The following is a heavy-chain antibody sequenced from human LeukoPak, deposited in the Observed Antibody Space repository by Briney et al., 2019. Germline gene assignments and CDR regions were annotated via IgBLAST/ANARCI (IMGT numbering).Heavy chain of an antibody. V-gene: IGHV3-11*01. CDR2: ISSSGSTI. CDR3: ARAVTQPHLFDY. J-gene: IGHJ4*02. D-gene: IGHD5-18*01. CDR1: GFTFSDYY. Sequence: GGSLRLSCAASGFTFSDYYMSWIRQAPGKGLEWVSYISSSGSTIYYADSVKGRFTISRDNAKNSLYLQMNSLRAEDMAVYYCARAVTQPHLFDYWGQGTLVTVSS.